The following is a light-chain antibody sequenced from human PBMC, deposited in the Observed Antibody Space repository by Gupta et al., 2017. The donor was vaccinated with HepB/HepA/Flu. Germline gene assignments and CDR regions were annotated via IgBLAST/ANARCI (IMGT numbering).Light chain of an antibody. Sequence: QSALTQPASVSGSRGQSIPMSCPGTSTDIGAYNLVSWYQQLLGKAPTLIIYEVTKRPSGVSDRFSGSKSGNTASLTISGLQAQDEAQYYCCSYAGNSGLTFGGGTRLTVL. V-gene: IGLV2-23*02. CDR2: EVT. CDR1: STDIGAYNL. CDR3: CSYAGNSGLT. J-gene: IGLJ2*01.